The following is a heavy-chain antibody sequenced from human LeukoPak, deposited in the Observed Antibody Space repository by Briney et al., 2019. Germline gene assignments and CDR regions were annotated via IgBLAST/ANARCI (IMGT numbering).Heavy chain of an antibody. CDR3: ARKPRWYCSGGSCYPFDY. CDR2: IYYSGTT. CDR1: GGSISSSIYY. D-gene: IGHD2-15*01. Sequence: PSETLSLTCTVSGGSISSSIYYWGWIRQPPGKGLEWIGSIYYSGTTYYNPSLKSRVTISVDASKNQFSLKLSSVTAADTAVYYCARKPRWYCSGGSCYPFDYWGQGTLVTVSS. J-gene: IGHJ4*02. V-gene: IGHV4-39*07.